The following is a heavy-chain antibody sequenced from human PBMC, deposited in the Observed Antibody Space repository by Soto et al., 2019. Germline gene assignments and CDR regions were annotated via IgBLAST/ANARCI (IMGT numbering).Heavy chain of an antibody. Sequence: QVQLVESGGGVVQPGRSLRLSCAASGFTFSSYGMHWVRQAPGKGLEWVAVIWYDGSNKYYADSVKGRFTISRDNSKNTLYLQMNSLRAEDTAVYYCARDRGASQRGGFDPWGQGTLVTVSS. CDR3: ARDRGASQRGGFDP. J-gene: IGHJ5*02. CDR2: IWYDGSNK. CDR1: GFTFSSYG. D-gene: IGHD3-10*01. V-gene: IGHV3-33*01.